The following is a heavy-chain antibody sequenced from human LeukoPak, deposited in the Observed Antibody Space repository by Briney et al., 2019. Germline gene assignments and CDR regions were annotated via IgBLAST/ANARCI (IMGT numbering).Heavy chain of an antibody. CDR3: ARVTYYYDSSGYYRSILFDY. D-gene: IGHD3-22*01. Sequence: SETLSLTCTVSGGSISSYYWSWIRQPPGKGLEWIGYIYYSGSTYYNPSLKSRVTISVDTSKNQFSLKLSSVTAADTAVYYCARVTYYYDSSGYYRSILFDYWGQGTLVTVSS. CDR1: GGSISSYY. V-gene: IGHV4-30-4*08. CDR2: IYYSGST. J-gene: IGHJ4*02.